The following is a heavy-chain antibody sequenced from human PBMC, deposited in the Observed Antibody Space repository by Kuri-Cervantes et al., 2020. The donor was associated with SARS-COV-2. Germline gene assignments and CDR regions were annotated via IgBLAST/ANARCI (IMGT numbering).Heavy chain of an antibody. CDR1: GFTFSSYS. J-gene: IGHJ4*02. CDR3: ASHPRGSGSYYLD. CDR2: ISSSSSYI. V-gene: IGHV3-21*04. D-gene: IGHD3-10*01. Sequence: GESLKISCAASGFTFSSYSMNWVRQAPGKGLEWVSSISSSSSYIYYADSVKGRFTISRDNAKNSLYLQMNSLRAEDTAVYYCASHPRGSGSYYLDWGQGTLVTVSS.